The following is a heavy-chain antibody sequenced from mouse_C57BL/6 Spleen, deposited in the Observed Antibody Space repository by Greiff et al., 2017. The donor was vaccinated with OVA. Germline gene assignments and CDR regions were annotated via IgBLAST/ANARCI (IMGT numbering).Heavy chain of an antibody. Sequence: EVQVVESGGGLVKPGGSLKLSCAASGFTFSDYGMHWVRQAPEKGLEWVAYISSGSSTIYYADTVKGRFTISRDNAKNTLFLQMTSLRSEDTAMYYCARPYYYSNAWFAYWGQGTLVTVSA. J-gene: IGHJ3*01. D-gene: IGHD2-5*01. CDR3: ARPYYYSNAWFAY. CDR1: GFTFSDYG. V-gene: IGHV5-17*01. CDR2: ISSGSSTI.